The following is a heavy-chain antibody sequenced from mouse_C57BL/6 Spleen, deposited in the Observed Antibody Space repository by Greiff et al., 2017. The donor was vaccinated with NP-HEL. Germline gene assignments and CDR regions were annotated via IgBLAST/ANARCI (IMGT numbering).Heavy chain of an antibody. V-gene: IGHV2-9-1*01. CDR3: ARMDYYGSSYLDY. J-gene: IGHJ2*01. CDR1: GFSLTSYA. Sequence: VMLVESGPGLVAPSQSLSITCTVSGFSLTSYAISWVRQPPGKGLEWLGVIWPGGGTNYNSALKSSLSISKDNSKSQVFLKMNSLQTDDTARYYCARMDYYGSSYLDYWGQGTTLTVSS. CDR2: IWPGGGT. D-gene: IGHD1-1*01.